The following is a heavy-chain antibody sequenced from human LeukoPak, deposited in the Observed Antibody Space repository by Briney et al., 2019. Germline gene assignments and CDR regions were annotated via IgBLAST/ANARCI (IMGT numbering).Heavy chain of an antibody. Sequence: SETLSLTCTVSGGSISSSSYYWGWIRQPPGKGLEWIGSIYYRGSTYYNPSLKSRVTISVDTSKNQFSLKLTSVTAADTAVYYCARGAMVRGVILTHYFDFWGQGTLVTVSS. V-gene: IGHV4-39*07. CDR3: ARGAMVRGVILTHYFDF. J-gene: IGHJ4*02. CDR1: GGSISSSSYY. D-gene: IGHD3-10*01. CDR2: IYYRGST.